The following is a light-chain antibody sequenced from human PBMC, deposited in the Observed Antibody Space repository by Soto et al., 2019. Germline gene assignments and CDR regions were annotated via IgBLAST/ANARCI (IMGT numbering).Light chain of an antibody. CDR3: QQLNTYPVT. CDR2: AAS. CDR1: QGVSRY. V-gene: IGKV1-9*01. J-gene: IGKJ4*01. Sequence: IQLTQSPSSLSASVGDSVTMTCLASQGVSRYLSWYQQKPGRAPILLISAASTLQSGVPARFSGSGSGTDFTLSITSLQPEDFATYYCQQLNTYPVTFGGGTKVDI.